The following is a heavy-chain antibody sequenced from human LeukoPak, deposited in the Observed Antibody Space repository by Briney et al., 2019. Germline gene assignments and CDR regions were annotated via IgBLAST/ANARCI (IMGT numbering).Heavy chain of an antibody. J-gene: IGHJ6*03. CDR3: ARGPRITAAGTYYYFMDG. Sequence: ASVKVSCKASGYTFTSYDINWVRQATGQGLEWMGWMNPNSGNTGYAQKFQGRVTMTRNTSISTAYMELSNLRSEGTAVYFCARGPRITAAGTYYYFMDGWGKGTTVTVSS. V-gene: IGHV1-8*01. CDR2: MNPNSGNT. CDR1: GYTFTSYD. D-gene: IGHD6-13*01.